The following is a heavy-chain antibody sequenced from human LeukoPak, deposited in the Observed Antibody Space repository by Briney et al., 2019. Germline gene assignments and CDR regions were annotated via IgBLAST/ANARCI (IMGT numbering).Heavy chain of an antibody. D-gene: IGHD4-17*01. Sequence: SETLSLTCTVSGGSVSSGSYYWSWIRQPPGKGLEWIGYIYYSGSTNYNPSLKSRVTISVDTSKNQFSLKLSSVTAVDTAVYYCARGSYGDYVGVEDAFDIWGQGTMVTVSS. CDR2: IYYSGST. J-gene: IGHJ3*02. V-gene: IGHV4-61*01. CDR1: GGSVSSGSYY. CDR3: ARGSYGDYVGVEDAFDI.